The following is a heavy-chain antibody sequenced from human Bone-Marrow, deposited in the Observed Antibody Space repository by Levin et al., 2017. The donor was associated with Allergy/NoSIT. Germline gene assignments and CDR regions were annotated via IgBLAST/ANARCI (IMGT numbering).Heavy chain of an antibody. CDR3: ARAAEGGYYDFWSGYSKKYYGMDV. CDR1: GFTFSSYW. Sequence: GGSLRLSCAASGFTFSSYWMSWVRQAPGKGLEWVANIKQDGSEKYYVDSVKGRFTISRDNAKNSLYLQMNSLRAEDTAVYYCARAAEGGYYDFWSGYSKKYYGMDVWGQGTTVTVSS. V-gene: IGHV3-7*01. CDR2: IKQDGSEK. J-gene: IGHJ6*02. D-gene: IGHD3-3*01.